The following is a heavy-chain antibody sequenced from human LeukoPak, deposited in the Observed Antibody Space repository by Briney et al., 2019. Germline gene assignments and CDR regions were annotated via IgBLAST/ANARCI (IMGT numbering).Heavy chain of an antibody. Sequence: SSVKVSCKASGGTFSSYAISWVRQAPGQGLEWMGGIIPIFGTANYALKFQGRVTITADESTSTAYMELSSLRSEDTAVYYCARVYLPYYYDSTGRAFDIWGQGTMVTVSS. CDR1: GGTFSSYA. CDR3: ARVYLPYYYDSTGRAFDI. D-gene: IGHD3-22*01. V-gene: IGHV1-69*01. CDR2: IIPIFGTA. J-gene: IGHJ3*02.